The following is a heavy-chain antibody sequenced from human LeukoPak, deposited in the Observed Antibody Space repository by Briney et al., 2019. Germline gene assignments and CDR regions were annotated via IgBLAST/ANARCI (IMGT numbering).Heavy chain of an antibody. CDR2: INPNSGGT. CDR1: GYTFTGYY. J-gene: IGHJ3*02. Sequence: ASVKVSCKASGYTFTGYYMHWVRQAPGQGLEWMGWINPNSGGTNYAQKFQGWVTMTRDTSISTAYMELSRLRSDDTAVYYCARATHYYDILTGYPPDAFDIWGQGTMVTVSS. D-gene: IGHD3-9*01. CDR3: ARATHYYDILTGYPPDAFDI. V-gene: IGHV1-2*04.